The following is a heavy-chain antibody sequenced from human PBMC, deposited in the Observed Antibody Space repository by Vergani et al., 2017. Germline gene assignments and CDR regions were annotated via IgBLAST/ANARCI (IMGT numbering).Heavy chain of an antibody. CDR3: ARAGIAAAGTGGY. CDR1: GFTFSSYS. J-gene: IGHJ4*02. Sequence: EVQLVESGGGLVKPGGSLRLSCAASGFTFSSYSMNWVRQAPGKGLEWVSSISSSSSYIYYADSVKGRFTISRDNAKNSLYLQMNSLRAEDTAVYYGARAGIAAAGTGGYWGQGTLVTVSS. CDR2: ISSSSSYI. D-gene: IGHD6-13*01. V-gene: IGHV3-21*01.